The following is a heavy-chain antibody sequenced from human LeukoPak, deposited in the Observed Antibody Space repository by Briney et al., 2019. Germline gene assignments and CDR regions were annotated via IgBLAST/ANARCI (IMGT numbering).Heavy chain of an antibody. V-gene: IGHV1-3*01. CDR2: INAGNGNT. D-gene: IGHD3-9*01. Sequence: ASVKVSCKASGYTFTSYAMHWVRQAPGQRLEWMGWINAGNGNTKYSQKFQGRVTITRDTSASTAYMELSSLRSEDTAVYYCARLDSLTGYYRDYWGQGTLVTVSS. CDR1: GYTFTSYA. CDR3: ARLDSLTGYYRDY. J-gene: IGHJ4*02.